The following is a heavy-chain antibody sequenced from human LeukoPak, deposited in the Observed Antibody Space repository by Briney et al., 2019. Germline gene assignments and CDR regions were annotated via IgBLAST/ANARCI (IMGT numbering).Heavy chain of an antibody. D-gene: IGHD3-10*01. CDR2: ISGSGGST. V-gene: IGHV3-23*01. J-gene: IGHJ4*02. CDR1: GFTFSSYA. Sequence: GGSLRLSCAASGFTFSSYAMSWVRQAPGKGLEWVSAISGSGGSTYYADSVKGRFTISRDNSKNTLYLQMNSLRAEDTAVYYCAKHIEGRPVGYMVRGVIPLDYWGQGTLVTVSS. CDR3: AKHIEGRPVGYMVRGVIPLDY.